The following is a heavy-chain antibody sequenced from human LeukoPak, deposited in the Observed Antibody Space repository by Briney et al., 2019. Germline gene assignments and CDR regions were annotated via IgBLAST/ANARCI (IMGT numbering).Heavy chain of an antibody. D-gene: IGHD6-6*01. CDR3: ARAIAARRDPFDY. CDR2: IYYSGST. CDR1: GGSISSSSYY. V-gene: IGHV4-39*01. J-gene: IGHJ4*02. Sequence: SETLSLTCTVSGGSISSSSYYWGWIRQPPGKGLEWIGSIYYSGSTYYNPSLKSRVTISVDTSKNQFSLKLSSVTAADTAVYYCARAIAARRDPFDYWGQGTLVTVSS.